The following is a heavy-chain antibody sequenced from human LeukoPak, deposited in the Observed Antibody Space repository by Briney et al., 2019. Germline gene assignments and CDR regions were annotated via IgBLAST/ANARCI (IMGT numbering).Heavy chain of an antibody. CDR3: ARALHYYDSSGSPLYYFDY. D-gene: IGHD3-22*01. CDR1: GYTFTSYY. CDR2: INPSGGST. Sequence: ASVKVSCKAPGYTFTSYYMHWVRQAPGQGLEWMGIINPSGGSTSYAQKFQGRVTMTRDTSTSTVYMELSSLRSEDTAVYYCARALHYYDSSGSPLYYFDYWGQGTLVTVSS. V-gene: IGHV1-46*01. J-gene: IGHJ4*02.